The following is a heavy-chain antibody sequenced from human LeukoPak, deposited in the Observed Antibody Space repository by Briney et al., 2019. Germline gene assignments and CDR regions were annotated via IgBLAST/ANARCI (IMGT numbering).Heavy chain of an antibody. D-gene: IGHD6-13*01. Sequence: SETLSLTCTVSGYSISSGYYWGWIRQPPGKGLEWIGSIYYSGSTYYNPSLKSRVTISVDTSKNQFSLKLSSVTAADTAVYYCARDEQQLVSVWVDWGQGTLVTVSP. CDR3: ARDEQQLVSVWVD. CDR2: IYYSGST. V-gene: IGHV4-38-2*02. CDR1: GYSISSGYY. J-gene: IGHJ4*02.